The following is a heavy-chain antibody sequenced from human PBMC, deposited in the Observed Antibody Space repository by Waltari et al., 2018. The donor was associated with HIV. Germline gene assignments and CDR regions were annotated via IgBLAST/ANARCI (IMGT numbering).Heavy chain of an antibody. Sequence: EVQLVQSGAEVKKPGESLKISCKGSGYSFTSYWIGWVRQMPGKGLEWMGIIYPGDSDTRYSPSFQGQVTISADKSISTAYLQWSSLKASDTAMYYCARHTDFWSGYDYYYGMDVWGQGTTVTVSS. CDR3: ARHTDFWSGYDYYYGMDV. CDR1: GYSFTSYW. V-gene: IGHV5-51*01. CDR2: IYPGDSDT. J-gene: IGHJ6*02. D-gene: IGHD3-3*01.